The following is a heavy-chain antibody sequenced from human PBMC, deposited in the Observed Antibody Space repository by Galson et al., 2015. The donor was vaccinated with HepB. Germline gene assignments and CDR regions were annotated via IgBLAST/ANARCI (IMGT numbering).Heavy chain of an antibody. CDR2: ISHTGGT. CDR1: GYAISSGGFY. V-gene: IGHV4-31*03. J-gene: IGHJ5*02. Sequence: TLSLTCTVSGYAISSGGFYWSWIRQRPGKGLEWLGYISHTGGTYYNPSLGGRLTLSVDRWNNQFSLRLKSLTAADTAIYYCAGTEEPTTLGGGGLLFDPWGQGTLVIVSS. CDR3: AGTEEPTTLGGGGLLFDP. D-gene: IGHD2/OR15-2a*01.